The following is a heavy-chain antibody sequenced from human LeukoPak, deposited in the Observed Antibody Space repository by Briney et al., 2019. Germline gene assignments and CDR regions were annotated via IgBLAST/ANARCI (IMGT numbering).Heavy chain of an antibody. CDR1: GFTFSSYA. CDR3: ARDTAMVTGYLDH. V-gene: IGHV3-30-3*01. J-gene: IGHJ5*02. Sequence: GGSLRLSCAASGFTFSSYAMNCVRQAPGKGLEWVAVISYDGGNTYYSDSVQGRFTISRDNSKNTLYLQMSSLRAEDTAIYYCARDTAMVTGYLDHWGQGTLVTVSS. D-gene: IGHD5-18*01. CDR2: ISYDGGNT.